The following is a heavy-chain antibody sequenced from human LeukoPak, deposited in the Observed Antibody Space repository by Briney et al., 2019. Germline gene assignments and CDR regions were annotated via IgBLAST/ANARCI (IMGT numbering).Heavy chain of an antibody. J-gene: IGHJ3*02. V-gene: IGHV3-23*01. CDR3: ARDLGGWYRPDAFDM. CDR2: ISPAGDNI. CDR1: GFTFDYFA. Sequence: GGSLRLSCAASASGFTFDYFAMSWVRQAPGKGLEWVASISPAGDNIYYADSVKGRFTVSRDNSKNTLYLQMNSLRAEDTAVYYCARDLGGWYRPDAFDMWGQGTMVTVSS. D-gene: IGHD6-19*01.